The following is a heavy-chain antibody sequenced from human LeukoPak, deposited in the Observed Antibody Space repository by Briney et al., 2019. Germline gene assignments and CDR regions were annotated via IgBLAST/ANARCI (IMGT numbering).Heavy chain of an antibody. D-gene: IGHD3-22*01. V-gene: IGHV4-59*08. J-gene: IGHJ4*02. CDR3: ARGGGRAGRDSSGYPNFDY. Sequence: SETLSLTCTVSGGSISSYYWSWIRQPPGAGLEWIGYIYYSGSTNYNPSLKSRVTISVDTSKNQFSLKLSSVTAADTAVYYCARGGGRAGRDSSGYPNFDYWGQGTLVTVSS. CDR2: IYYSGST. CDR1: GGSISSYY.